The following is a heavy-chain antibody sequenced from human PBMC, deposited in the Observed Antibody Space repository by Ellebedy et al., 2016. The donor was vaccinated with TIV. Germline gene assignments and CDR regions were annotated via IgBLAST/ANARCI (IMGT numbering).Heavy chain of an antibody. V-gene: IGHV1-46*01. CDR3: AREGGVYFFGY. CDR1: GYTFTSDL. D-gene: IGHD1-26*01. CDR2: INPSNGGT. J-gene: IGHJ4*02. Sequence: AASVKVSCEASGYTFTSDLIHWVRQAPGQGLEWMGVINPSNGGTGYAQKFQGRVTMTRDTSASTVYMELSSLRSEDTAVYYCAREGGVYFFGYWGQGTLVTVSS.